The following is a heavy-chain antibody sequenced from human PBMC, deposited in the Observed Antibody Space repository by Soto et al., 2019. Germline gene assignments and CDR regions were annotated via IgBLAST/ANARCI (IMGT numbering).Heavy chain of an antibody. CDR2: IYYSRST. CDR3: ARAQFNFLTGYYIDY. J-gene: IGHJ4*02. D-gene: IGHD3-9*01. Sequence: SETLSLTCTVSGASISSYYWSWIRQPPGEGLEWIGSIYYSRSTNYNPSLKSRVTMLLDTSKNQFSLKLRSVTAADTAVYYCARAQFNFLTGYYIDYWGQGTLVTVSS. V-gene: IGHV4-59*01. CDR1: GASISSYY.